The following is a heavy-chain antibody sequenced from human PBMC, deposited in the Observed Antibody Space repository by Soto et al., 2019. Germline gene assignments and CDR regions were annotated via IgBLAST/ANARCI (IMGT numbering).Heavy chain of an antibody. CDR2: ISSSGSTI. CDR1: GFTFSDYY. V-gene: IGHV3-11*01. CDR3: ARGTAIVTSFDY. J-gene: IGHJ4*02. D-gene: IGHD5-18*01. Sequence: PVGSLRLSGAASGFTFSDYYMSWIRQAPGKGLEWVSYISSSGSTIYYADSVKGRFTISRDNAKNSLYLQMNSLRAEDTAVYYCARGTAIVTSFDYWGQGTLVTVSS.